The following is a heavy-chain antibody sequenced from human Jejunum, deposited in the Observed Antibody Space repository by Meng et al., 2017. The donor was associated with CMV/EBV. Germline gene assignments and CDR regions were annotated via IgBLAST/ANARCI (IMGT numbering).Heavy chain of an antibody. CDR3: ARMTYSSSPVD. Sequence: QLKLQEPGPGLVKPSETLSLTCIVSGDSISGSTYYWGWIRQPPGKGLEWIGNIYYSGSTYYTPSLKSRVSISVDTSTNQFSLRLSSMTAADTAVYYCARMTYSSSPVDWGQGTLVTVSS. D-gene: IGHD6-6*01. CDR2: IYYSGST. V-gene: IGHV4-39*07. CDR1: GDSISGSTYY. J-gene: IGHJ4*02.